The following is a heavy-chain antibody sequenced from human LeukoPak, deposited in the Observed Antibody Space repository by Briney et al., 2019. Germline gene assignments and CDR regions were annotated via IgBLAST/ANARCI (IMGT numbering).Heavy chain of an antibody. D-gene: IGHD3-10*02. Sequence: GGSLRLSCAASGFTFSTYSMTWVRQAPGKGLEWVSSITSSSGSTIYYADSVKGRFTISRDNAKNSLYLQMNSLRAEDTAVYYCAELGITMIGGVWGKGTTVTIPS. V-gene: IGHV3-48*04. CDR1: GFTFSTYS. CDR2: ITSSSGSTI. J-gene: IGHJ6*04. CDR3: AELGITMIGGV.